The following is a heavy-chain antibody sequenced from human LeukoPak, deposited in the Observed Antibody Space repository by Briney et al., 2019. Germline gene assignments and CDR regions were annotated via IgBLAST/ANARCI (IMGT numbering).Heavy chain of an antibody. V-gene: IGHV4-59*01. CDR1: GGSISSYY. CDR2: IYYSGST. D-gene: IGHD2-2*01. CDR3: AREFVVDYYYYMDV. J-gene: IGHJ6*03. Sequence: SETLSLTCTVSGGSISSYYWSWIRQPPGKGLEWIGYIYYSGSTNYNPSLKSRVTISVDTSKNQFSLKLSSVTAADTAVYYCAREFVVDYYYYMDVWGKGTTVTVSS.